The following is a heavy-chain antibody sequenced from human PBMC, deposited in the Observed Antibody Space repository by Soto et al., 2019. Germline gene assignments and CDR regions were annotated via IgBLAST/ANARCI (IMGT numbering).Heavy chain of an antibody. V-gene: IGHV4-59*01. Sequence: SETRSRTWPVSGGSISSYYWSWIRQPPGKGLEWIGYIYYSGSTNYNPSLKSRVTISVDTSKNQFSLKLSSVTAADTAVYYCAGSRATGYSSSWYYFDYWGQGTLVTVSS. CDR3: AGSRATGYSSSWYYFDY. D-gene: IGHD6-13*01. CDR2: IYYSGST. J-gene: IGHJ4*02. CDR1: GGSISSYY.